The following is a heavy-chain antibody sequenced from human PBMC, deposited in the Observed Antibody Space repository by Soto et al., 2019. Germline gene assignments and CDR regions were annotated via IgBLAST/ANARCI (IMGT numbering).Heavy chain of an antibody. J-gene: IGHJ4*02. CDR2: MSYGGTNE. CDR1: VFSVTHYT. D-gene: IGHD6-19*01. Sequence: GSLRLSCAASVFSVTHYTINWVRQAPGKGLEWVAVMSYGGTNEYYADSVKGRFTISRDNSKSTVYLQMNSLTPEDTALYYCARKWGTYSSASLDYWGLGTLVTVSS. CDR3: ARKWGTYSSASLDY. V-gene: IGHV3-30*04.